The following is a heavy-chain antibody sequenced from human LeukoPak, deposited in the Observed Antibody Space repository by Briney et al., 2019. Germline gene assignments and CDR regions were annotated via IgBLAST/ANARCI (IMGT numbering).Heavy chain of an antibody. CDR2: IRYDGSNK. CDR3: AKDQSYYGSGRAFDI. V-gene: IGHV3-30*02. CDR1: GFTFSSYG. J-gene: IGHJ3*02. Sequence: PGGSLRLSCAASGFTFSSYGMHWVRQAPGKGLEWVAFIRYDGSNKYYADSVKGRFTISRDNSKNTLYLQMNSLRAEDTAVYYCAKDQSYYGSGRAFDIWGQGTMVTVSS. D-gene: IGHD3-10*01.